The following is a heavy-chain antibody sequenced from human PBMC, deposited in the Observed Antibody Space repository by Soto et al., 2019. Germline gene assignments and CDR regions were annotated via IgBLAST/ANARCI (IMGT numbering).Heavy chain of an antibody. V-gene: IGHV1-18*01. Sequence: GASVKVSCKASGYTFTSYGISWVRQAPGQGLEWMGWISAYNGNTNYAQKLQGRVTMTTDTSTSTAYMELRSLRSDDTAAYYCASPGIAVADGAFDIWGQGTMVTVSS. D-gene: IGHD6-19*01. J-gene: IGHJ3*02. CDR1: GYTFTSYG. CDR2: ISAYNGNT. CDR3: ASPGIAVADGAFDI.